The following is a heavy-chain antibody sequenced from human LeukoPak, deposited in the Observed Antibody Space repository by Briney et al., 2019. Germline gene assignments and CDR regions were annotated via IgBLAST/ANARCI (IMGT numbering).Heavy chain of an antibody. CDR3: ARVLVAATFSLFYSGPGNYYYYYMDV. D-gene: IGHD2-15*01. J-gene: IGHJ6*03. CDR1: GGSFSGHY. V-gene: IGHV4-34*01. CDR2: INHSGST. Sequence: SETLSLTCAVYGGSFSGHYWSWIRQPPGKGLEWIGEINHSGSTNYNPSLKSRVTISVDTSKNQFSLKLSSVTAADTAVYYCARVLVAATFSLFYSGPGNYYYYYMDVWGKGTTVTISS.